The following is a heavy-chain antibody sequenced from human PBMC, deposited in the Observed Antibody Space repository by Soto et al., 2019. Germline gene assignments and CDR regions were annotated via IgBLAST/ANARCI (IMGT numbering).Heavy chain of an antibody. D-gene: IGHD5-18*01. CDR1: GGSISSGGYY. CDR2: IYYSGST. CDR3: ARGGYSYGYWVDY. J-gene: IGHJ4*02. Sequence: QVQLQESGPGLVKPSQTLSLTCTVSGGSISSGGYYWSWIRQHPGKGLEWIGYIYYSGSTYYNPSLKSRVTLSVDTSKNQFSLKLSSVTAADTAVYYCARGGYSYGYWVDYWGQGTLVTVSS. V-gene: IGHV4-31*03.